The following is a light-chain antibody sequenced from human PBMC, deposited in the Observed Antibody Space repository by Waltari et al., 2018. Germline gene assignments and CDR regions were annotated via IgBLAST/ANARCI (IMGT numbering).Light chain of an antibody. Sequence: MQMTQPPSSLSASVAARVTITCRASQGISNSLAWYQQKPGKAPKLLLSVASRLQSGVPSRFTGSGSGTDYTLTISSLQPEDFATYYCQQYFFTPYTFGQGTKLEI. CDR3: QQYFFTPYT. CDR2: VAS. J-gene: IGKJ2*01. CDR1: QGISNS. V-gene: IGKV1-NL1*01.